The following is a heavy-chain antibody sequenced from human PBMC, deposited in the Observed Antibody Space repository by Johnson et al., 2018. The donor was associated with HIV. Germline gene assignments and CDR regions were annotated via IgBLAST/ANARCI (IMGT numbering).Heavy chain of an antibody. CDR3: AKTRLRFLEWYDAFDI. J-gene: IGHJ3*02. V-gene: IGHV3-33*06. CDR1: GFTVSSEY. D-gene: IGHD3-3*01. Sequence: QVQLVESGGGLVQPGGSLRLSCAASGFTVSSEYMNWVRQAPGKGLEWVAVIWYDGSNKYYADSVKGRFTISRDNSKNTLYLQMNSLRAEDTAVYYCAKTRLRFLEWYDAFDIWGQGTMVTVSS. CDR2: IWYDGSNK.